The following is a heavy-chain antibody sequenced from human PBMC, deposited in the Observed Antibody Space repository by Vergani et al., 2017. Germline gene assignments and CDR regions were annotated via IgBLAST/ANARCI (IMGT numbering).Heavy chain of an antibody. CDR3: ARRSGAAAPFDY. CDR2: IYPGDSDT. V-gene: IGHV5-51*03. D-gene: IGHD3-10*01. J-gene: IGHJ4*02. Sequence: EVQLVQSGAEVKKPGESLKISCKGSGYSFSTYWIVWVRQLPGKGLGWMGIIYPGDSDTLYNPSFLGQVTISAAKSISTAYLPWSSLKASDTARYYCARRSGAAAPFDYWGQGTRVTVSS. CDR1: GYSFSTYW.